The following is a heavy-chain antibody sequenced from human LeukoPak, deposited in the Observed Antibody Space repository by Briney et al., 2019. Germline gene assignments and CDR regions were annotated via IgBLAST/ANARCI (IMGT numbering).Heavy chain of an antibody. J-gene: IGHJ5*02. CDR1: GGSITSSGYY. CDR2: VYYNGDT. D-gene: IGHD3-22*01. CDR3: ARVHGDYYDSSGSNWFDP. Sequence: PSETLSLTCAVSGGSITSSGYYWAWIRQPPGKGLEWIGSVYYNGDTYYNPSLRSRVTFSVDTSKNQFSLKLSSVTAADTAVYYCARVHGDYYDSSGSNWFDPWGQGTLVTVSS. V-gene: IGHV4-39*07.